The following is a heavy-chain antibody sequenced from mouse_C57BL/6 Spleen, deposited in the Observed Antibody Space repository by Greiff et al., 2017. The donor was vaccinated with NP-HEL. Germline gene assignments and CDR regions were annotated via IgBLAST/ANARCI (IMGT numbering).Heavy chain of an antibody. J-gene: IGHJ2*01. Sequence: QVQLKQSGAELVRPGASVTLSCKASGYTFTDYEMHWVKQTPVHGLEWIGAIDPETGGTAYNQKFKGKAILTADKSSSTAYMELRSLTSEDSAVYYCTRQGATGNGDYFDYWGQGTTLTVSS. D-gene: IGHD4-1*01. CDR3: TRQGATGNGDYFDY. CDR1: GYTFTDYE. CDR2: IDPETGGT. V-gene: IGHV1-15*01.